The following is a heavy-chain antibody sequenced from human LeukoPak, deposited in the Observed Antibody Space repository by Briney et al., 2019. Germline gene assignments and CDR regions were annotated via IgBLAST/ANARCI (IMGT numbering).Heavy chain of an antibody. V-gene: IGHV1-3*01. Sequence: GASVKVSCKASGYTFTSYAMHWVRQAPGQRLEWMGWINAGNGNTKYSQKFQGRVTITRDTSASTAYMELSSLRSEDTAVYYCARVRGSYYEADYWGQGTLVTVPS. CDR3: ARVRGSYYEADY. CDR1: GYTFTSYA. D-gene: IGHD1-26*01. J-gene: IGHJ4*02. CDR2: INAGNGNT.